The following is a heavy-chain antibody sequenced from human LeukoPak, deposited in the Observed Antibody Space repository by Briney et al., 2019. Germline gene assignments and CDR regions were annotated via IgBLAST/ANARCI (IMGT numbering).Heavy chain of an antibody. J-gene: IGHJ5*02. CDR2: MNPNSGNT. CDR3: ARASSSWYRVEKRFDP. V-gene: IGHV1-8*01. Sequence: GASVKVSCKASGYTFTSYDINWVRQATGQGLEWMGWMNPNSGNTGYAQKFQCRDTMTRNTSISTAYMELSSLRSEDTAVYYCARASSSWYRVEKRFDPWGQGTLVTVSS. CDR1: GYTFTSYD. D-gene: IGHD6-13*01.